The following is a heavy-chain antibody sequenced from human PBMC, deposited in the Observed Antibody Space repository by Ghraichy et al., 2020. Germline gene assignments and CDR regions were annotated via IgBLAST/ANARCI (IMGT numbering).Heavy chain of an antibody. V-gene: IGHV4-59*01. CDR2: IYYSGST. CDR1: GGSISSYY. CDR3: ARGDFWSGYSLDY. D-gene: IGHD3-3*01. Sequence: SETLSLTCTVSGGSISSYYWSWIRQPPGKGLEWIGYIYYSGSTNYNPSLKSRVTISVDTSKNQFSLKLSSVTAADTAVYYYARGDFWSGYSLDYWGQGTLVTVSS. J-gene: IGHJ4*02.